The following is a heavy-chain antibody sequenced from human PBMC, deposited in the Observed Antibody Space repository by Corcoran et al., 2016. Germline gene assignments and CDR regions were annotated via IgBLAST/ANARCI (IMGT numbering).Heavy chain of an antibody. CDR2: IIPIFGTT. J-gene: IGHJ6*02. CDR3: ARGYRFRPYGMDV. V-gene: IGHV1-69*01. D-gene: IGHD3-3*01. Sequence: QVQLVQSGAEMKKHGSSVKVSCKASGGTFSSYAISWVRQAPGQGLEWMGGIIPIFGTTNYAQKFQGRVTITADESTSTAYMELSSLRSEDTAVYYSARGYRFRPYGMDVWGQGTTVIVSS. CDR1: GGTFSSYA.